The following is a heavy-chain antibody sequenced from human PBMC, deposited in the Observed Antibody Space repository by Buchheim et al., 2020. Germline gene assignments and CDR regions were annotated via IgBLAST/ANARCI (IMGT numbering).Heavy chain of an antibody. Sequence: EVQLVESGGGLVQPGGSLRLSCAASGFTFSDHSMDWVRQAPGKGLEWVGRTRNKANSYTTEYAASLKGRFTISRDDSKNSLYLQMNNLKTGDTAVYYCARETRWLVRYYYYGMDVWGQGTT. CDR3: ARETRWLVRYYYYGMDV. J-gene: IGHJ6*02. D-gene: IGHD6-19*01. CDR1: GFTFSDHS. V-gene: IGHV3-72*01. CDR2: TRNKANSYTT.